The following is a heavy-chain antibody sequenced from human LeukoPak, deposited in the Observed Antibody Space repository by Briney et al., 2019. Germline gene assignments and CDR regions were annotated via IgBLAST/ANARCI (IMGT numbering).Heavy chain of an antibody. CDR1: GGSISSYY. Sequence: SEALSPTCTVSGGSISSYYWSWIRQPPGKGLEWIGYIYYSGSTNYNPSLKSRVTISVDTSKNQFSLKLSSVTAADTAVYYCATFHSSSWYLDYWGQGTLVTVSS. V-gene: IGHV4-59*01. CDR2: IYYSGST. D-gene: IGHD6-13*01. CDR3: ATFHSSSWYLDY. J-gene: IGHJ4*02.